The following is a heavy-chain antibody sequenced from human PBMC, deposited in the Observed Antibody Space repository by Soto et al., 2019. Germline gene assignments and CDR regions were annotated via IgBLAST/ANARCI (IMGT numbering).Heavy chain of an antibody. CDR2: IYYSGST. CDR3: ARLGPRGYYDSSGYYYYFDY. V-gene: IGHV4-59*08. J-gene: IGHJ4*02. D-gene: IGHD3-22*01. CDR1: GGSISSYY. Sequence: SETLSLTCTVSGGSISSYYWSWIRQPPGKGLEWIGYIYYSGSTNYNPSLKSRVTISVDTSKNQFSLKLSSVTAADTAVYYCARLGPRGYYDSSGYYYYFDYWGQGTLVTVSS.